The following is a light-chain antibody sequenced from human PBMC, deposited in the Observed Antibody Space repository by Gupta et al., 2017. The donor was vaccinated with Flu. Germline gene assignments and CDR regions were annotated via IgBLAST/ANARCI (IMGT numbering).Light chain of an antibody. J-gene: IGKJ2*01. CDR2: GAS. CDR1: QSVSSSY. Sequence: ILSLSPGERATLSCRASQSVSSSYLAWYQQKPGQAPRLLIYGASSRATGIADRFSGSGSGTDFTLTISRLEPEDFAVYYCQQYGGSPRYSFGQGTKLEIK. CDR3: QQYGGSPRYS. V-gene: IGKV3-20*01.